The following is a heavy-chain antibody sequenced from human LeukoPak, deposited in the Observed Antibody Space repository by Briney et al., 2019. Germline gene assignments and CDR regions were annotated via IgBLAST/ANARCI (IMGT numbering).Heavy chain of an antibody. Sequence: SETLSLTCAVYGGSFSGYYWSWIRQPPGKGLEWIGEINHSGSTNYNPSLKSRVTMSVDTSKNQFSLKLSSVTAADTAVYYCARASTGSFYYFDYWGLGTLVTVFS. J-gene: IGHJ4*02. D-gene: IGHD2-2*01. CDR2: INHSGST. CDR3: ARASTGSFYYFDY. CDR1: GGSFSGYY. V-gene: IGHV4-34*01.